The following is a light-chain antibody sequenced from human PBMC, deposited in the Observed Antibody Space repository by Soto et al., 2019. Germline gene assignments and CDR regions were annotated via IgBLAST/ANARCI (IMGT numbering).Light chain of an antibody. CDR2: NAS. J-gene: IGKJ4*01. Sequence: DIQMTQSPSTLSASVGDRVTITCRASQSSSTWLAWYQQKPGKAPKLLIYNASSLESGVPSRFSGCGSGTEFTLTIRSLQPDDFATFYCQQYNSYPLTFGGGTKVEIK. CDR3: QQYNSYPLT. CDR1: QSSSTW. V-gene: IGKV1-5*03.